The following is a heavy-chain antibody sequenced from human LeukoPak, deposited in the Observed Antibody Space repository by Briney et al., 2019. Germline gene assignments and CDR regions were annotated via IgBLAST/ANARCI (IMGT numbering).Heavy chain of an antibody. CDR3: ASDPYDILTGYNWFDP. D-gene: IGHD3-9*01. CDR2: IIPIFGIA. J-gene: IGHJ5*02. CDR1: GGTFSSYA. V-gene: IGHV1-69*04. Sequence: GASVKVSCKASGGTFSSYAISWVRQAPGQGLEWMGRIIPIFGIANYAQKFQGRVTITADKSTSTAYMELSSLRSEDTAVYYCASDPYDILTGYNWFDPWGQGTLVTVSS.